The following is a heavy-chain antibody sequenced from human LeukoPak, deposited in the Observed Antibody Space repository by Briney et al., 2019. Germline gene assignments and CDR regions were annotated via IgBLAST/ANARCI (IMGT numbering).Heavy chain of an antibody. V-gene: IGHV3-53*01. Sequence: GGSLRLSCAASGFTVSSNYMSWVRQAPGKGLEWVSVIYSGGSTYYADSVKGRFTISRDNSKNTLYLQMNSLRAEDTAVYYCTTVACGETSCRDYWGQGTLVTVSS. CDR3: TTVACGETSCRDY. J-gene: IGHJ4*02. D-gene: IGHD2-15*01. CDR2: IYSGGST. CDR1: GFTVSSNY.